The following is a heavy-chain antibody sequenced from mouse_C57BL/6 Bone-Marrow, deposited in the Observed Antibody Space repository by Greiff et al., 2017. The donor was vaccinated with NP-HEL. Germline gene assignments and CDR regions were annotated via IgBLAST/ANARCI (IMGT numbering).Heavy chain of an antibody. CDR1: GYTFTSYW. CDR3: ASSGSNYSFDY. Sequence: QVQLKQPGAELVKPGASVKLSCKASGYTFTSYWMHWVKQRPGQGLEWIGMIHPNSGSTNYNEKFKSKATLTVDKSSSTAYMQLSSLTSEDSAVYYCASSGSNYSFDYWGQGTTLTVSS. D-gene: IGHD2-5*01. J-gene: IGHJ2*01. CDR2: IHPNSGST. V-gene: IGHV1-64*01.